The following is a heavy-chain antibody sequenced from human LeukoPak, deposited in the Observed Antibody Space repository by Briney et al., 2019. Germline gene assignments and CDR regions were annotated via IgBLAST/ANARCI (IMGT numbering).Heavy chain of an antibody. CDR1: GGSISSRSYY. CDR3: ARGDCNDGSCYFFDY. D-gene: IGHD2/OR15-2a*01. J-gene: IGHJ4*02. V-gene: IGHV4-39*07. CDR2: IHYSGNT. Sequence: SETLSFTCTVSGGSISSRSYYWGWFRQPPGKGLEWIANIHYSGNTHYNPSLRSRVTISVDVSKNQFSLYLNSMTAADTAVYYCARGDCNDGSCYFFDYWGQGTQVTVSS.